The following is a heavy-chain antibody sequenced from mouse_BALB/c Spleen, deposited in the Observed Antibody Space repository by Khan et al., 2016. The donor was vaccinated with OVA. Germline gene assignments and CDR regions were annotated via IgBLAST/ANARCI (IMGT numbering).Heavy chain of an antibody. Sequence: EVQLLESGGDLVEPGGSLKLSCAASGFTFSSYSMSWVRQTPDKRLEWVATISSDGDYTYYQDIVKGRFTISRDNAKNTLYLQMSILKTEDTASYYCASHFTGSFAYWGQGTLVTVSA. J-gene: IGHJ3*01. V-gene: IGHV5-6*01. D-gene: IGHD4-1*01. CDR3: ASHFTGSFAY. CDR2: ISSDGDYT. CDR1: GFTFSSYS.